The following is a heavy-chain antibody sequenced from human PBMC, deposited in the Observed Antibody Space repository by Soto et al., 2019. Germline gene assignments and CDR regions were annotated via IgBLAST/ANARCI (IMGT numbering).Heavy chain of an antibody. Sequence: PSGTMSLTCTVSGASISSGDYFWTWMRQPPGKGLEWIGYVYYNGTTDYNPSLKNRVTISADTSKNQFSLKVTSVTAADTAVYYCARDHIDPLPRGFDYWGQGTLVTVSS. J-gene: IGHJ4*02. CDR1: GASISSGDYF. D-gene: IGHD2-2*01. CDR2: VYYNGTT. V-gene: IGHV4-30-4*01. CDR3: ARDHIDPLPRGFDY.